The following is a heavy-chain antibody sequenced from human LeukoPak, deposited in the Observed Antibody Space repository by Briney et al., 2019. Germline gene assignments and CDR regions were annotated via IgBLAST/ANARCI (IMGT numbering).Heavy chain of an antibody. V-gene: IGHV3-48*02. CDR3: ARDNLRYCSGGSCWEYFDY. J-gene: IGHJ4*02. CDR1: GFTFSSYS. CDR2: ISSSSSTI. Sequence: GGSLRLSCAASGFTFSSYSMNWVRQAPGKGLGWVSYISSSSSTIYYADSVKGRFTISRDNAKNSLYLQMNSLRDEDTAVYYCARDNLRYCSGGSCWEYFDYWGQGTLVTVSS. D-gene: IGHD2-15*01.